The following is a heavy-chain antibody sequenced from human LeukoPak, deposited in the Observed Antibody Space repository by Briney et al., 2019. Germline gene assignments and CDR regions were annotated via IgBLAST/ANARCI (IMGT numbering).Heavy chain of an antibody. D-gene: IGHD6-19*01. CDR3: ARVGSNSWYYFDY. V-gene: IGHV3-21*01. CDR1: GFTFTSYI. Sequence: GGSLRLSCVASGFTFTSYIMNWVRQVPGKGLEWVSSISNSGRYIYYADSMRGRFTISRDNAKNSLYLQMNNLRAEDTAVYFCARVGSNSWYYFDYWGQGTLVTVSS. J-gene: IGHJ4*02. CDR2: ISNSGRYI.